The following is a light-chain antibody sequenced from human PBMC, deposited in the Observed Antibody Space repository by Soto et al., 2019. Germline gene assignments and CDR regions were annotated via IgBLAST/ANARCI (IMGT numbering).Light chain of an antibody. CDR3: QQYSSEWT. J-gene: IGKJ1*01. V-gene: IGKV3-20*01. CDR1: QSFSSNY. CDR2: GAS. Sequence: EIVLTQSPGTLSLSPGERATLSCRASQSFSSNYLAWYQQKPGQAPRLLIYGASTRATGIPDRFIGSESGTDFTLTISRLEPEDFAVYYCQQYSSEWTFGQGTKVEI.